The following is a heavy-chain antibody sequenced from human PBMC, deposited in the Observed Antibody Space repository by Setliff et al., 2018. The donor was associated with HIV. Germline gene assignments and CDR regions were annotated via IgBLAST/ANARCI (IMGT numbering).Heavy chain of an antibody. Sequence: ASVKVSCKASGYTFTRYDVNWVRQAPGQGLEWMGWMNPNSGNTGYAQNFQGRVTMTRNTSISTAYMELTSLRFEDTAVYYCARGSPTAGDYWGQGTQVTVSS. CDR1: GYTFTRYD. V-gene: IGHV1-8*01. J-gene: IGHJ4*02. CDR3: ARGSPTAGDY. CDR2: MNPNSGNT.